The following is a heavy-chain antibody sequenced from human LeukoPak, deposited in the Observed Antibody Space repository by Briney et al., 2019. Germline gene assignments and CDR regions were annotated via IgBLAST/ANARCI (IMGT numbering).Heavy chain of an antibody. CDR1: GFTFSSYG. V-gene: IGHV3-30*18. J-gene: IGHJ4*02. D-gene: IGHD1-26*01. CDR3: AKELSGSSYFDY. Sequence: GGSLRLSCAAPGFTFSSYGMHWVRQAPGKGLEWVAAISSDGRDKYYADSVEGRFTISRDNSKNTLYLQVSSLRAEDTAVYYCAKELSGSSYFDYWGQGTLVTVSS. CDR2: ISSDGRDK.